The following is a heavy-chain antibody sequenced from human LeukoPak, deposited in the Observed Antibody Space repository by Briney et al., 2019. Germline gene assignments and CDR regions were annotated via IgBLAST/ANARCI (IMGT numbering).Heavy chain of an antibody. CDR3: ARDPPKRDSSGWLLPRWFDP. Sequence: GASLKVSCKASGGTFSSYAISWVRQAPGQGLEWMGGIIPIFGTANYAQKFQGRVTITTDESTSTAYMELSSLRSEDTAVYYCARDPPKRDSSGWLLPRWFDPWGQGTLVTVSS. J-gene: IGHJ5*02. CDR2: IIPIFGTA. V-gene: IGHV1-69*05. D-gene: IGHD6-19*01. CDR1: GGTFSSYA.